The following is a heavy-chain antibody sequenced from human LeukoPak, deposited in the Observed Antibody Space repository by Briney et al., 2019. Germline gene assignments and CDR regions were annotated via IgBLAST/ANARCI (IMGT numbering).Heavy chain of an antibody. J-gene: IGHJ3*02. Sequence: PSETLSLTCSVSGYSISNGSYWGWIRQPPGKGLEWIGSIYHSGSTYYNPSLKSRVTISVDTSKNQFSLKLNSVTAADTAVYYCARISPQWELDAFDIWGQGTMVTVSS. D-gene: IGHD1-26*01. V-gene: IGHV4-38-2*01. CDR1: GYSISNGSY. CDR3: ARISPQWELDAFDI. CDR2: IYHSGST.